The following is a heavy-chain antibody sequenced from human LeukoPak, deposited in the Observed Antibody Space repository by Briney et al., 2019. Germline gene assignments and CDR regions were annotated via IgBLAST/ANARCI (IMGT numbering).Heavy chain of an antibody. D-gene: IGHD4-23*01. CDR3: ARSPYGGNSNDY. V-gene: IGHV3-21*01. CDR1: GFTFSSYR. J-gene: IGHJ4*02. Sequence: GGSLRLSCAASGFTFSSYRMNWVRQAPGKGLEWVSSISSSSSYIYYADSVKGRFTISRDNAKNSLYLQMNSLRAEDTAVYYCARSPYGGNSNDYWGQGTLVTVSS. CDR2: ISSSSSYI.